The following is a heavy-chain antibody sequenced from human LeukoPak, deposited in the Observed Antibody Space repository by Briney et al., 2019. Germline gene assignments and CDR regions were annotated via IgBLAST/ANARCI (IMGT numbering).Heavy chain of an antibody. J-gene: IGHJ3*02. CDR3: ARGKTSGSYFRRVDAFDI. Sequence: SETLSLTCTVSGGSLSGAYWTWIRQSPRKGLEWIAYINYSGTSSYNPSLKSRVTISVDTSKNQFSLKLSSVTAADTAVYYCARGKTSGSYFRRVDAFDIWGQGTMVTVSS. CDR2: INYSGTS. CDR1: GGSLSGAY. V-gene: IGHV4-59*01. D-gene: IGHD1-26*01.